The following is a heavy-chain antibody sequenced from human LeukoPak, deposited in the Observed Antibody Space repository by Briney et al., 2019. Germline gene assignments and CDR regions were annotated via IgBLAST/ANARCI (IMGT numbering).Heavy chain of an antibody. CDR2: LYNGDNT. CDR3: ARAEQWLVFND. CDR1: GVSVSSKY. V-gene: IGHV3-53*01. Sequence: GESLTLSCAASGVSVSSKYMNWVRQPPGKGLEWVAVLYNGDNTQYTDSLKGRFTITRHNSKNKLHLQMNSVRAEDTAVYYCARAEQWLVFNDWGQGTLVTVSS. J-gene: IGHJ4*02. D-gene: IGHD6-19*01.